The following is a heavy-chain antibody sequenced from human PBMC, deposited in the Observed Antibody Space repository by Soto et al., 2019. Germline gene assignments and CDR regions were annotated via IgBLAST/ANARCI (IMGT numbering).Heavy chain of an antibody. D-gene: IGHD1-7*01. CDR3: AKGNSWSPALVLDI. CDR2: ISGSGGST. CDR1: GFTFSSYA. Sequence: GGSLSLSSTASGFTFSSYAMNWVRQAPGKGLEWVSAISGSGGSTYYADSVKGRFTISRDSSKNTLYLQMNSLRAEDTAVYYCAKGNSWSPALVLDIWGQGTMVTVSS. V-gene: IGHV3-23*01. J-gene: IGHJ3*02.